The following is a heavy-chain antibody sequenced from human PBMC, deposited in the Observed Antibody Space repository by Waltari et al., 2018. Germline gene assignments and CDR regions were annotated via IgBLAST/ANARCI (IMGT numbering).Heavy chain of an antibody. CDR3: ARQRPAALVAWFDS. V-gene: IGHV4-39*07. CDR1: GDSISRSDYY. D-gene: IGHD2-2*01. J-gene: IGHJ5*01. CDR2: VDDRGNS. Sequence: QLQLQESGPGLVKPSETLSLSCTVSGDSISRSDYYWGWIRQPPGKGLEWIGSVDDRGNSYYIPSIKSRVDISTDTSKNQLSLRLTSVTAADSAVYHCARQRPAALVAWFDSWGQGTPVIVSS.